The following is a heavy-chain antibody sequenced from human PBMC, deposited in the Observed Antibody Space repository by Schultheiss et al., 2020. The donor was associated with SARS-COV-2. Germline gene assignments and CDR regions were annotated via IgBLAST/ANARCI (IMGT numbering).Heavy chain of an antibody. Sequence: GESLKISCAASGFTFSSYAMSWVRQAPGKGLEYVSAISSNGGSTYYANSVKGRFTISRDNSKNTLYLQMCSLRAEDMAVYYCARDPTGYCSSTSCPGGFDYWGQGTLVTVSS. D-gene: IGHD2-2*01. V-gene: IGHV3-64*01. J-gene: IGHJ4*02. CDR2: ISSNGGST. CDR3: ARDPTGYCSSTSCPGGFDY. CDR1: GFTFSSYA.